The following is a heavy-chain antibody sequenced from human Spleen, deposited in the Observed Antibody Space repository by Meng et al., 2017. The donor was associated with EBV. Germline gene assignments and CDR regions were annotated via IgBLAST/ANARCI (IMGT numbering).Heavy chain of an antibody. CDR1: GGPFDGYS. CDR3: ATWWGKGYY. CDR2: INHSGNT. J-gene: IGHJ4*02. D-gene: IGHD2-8*02. Sequence: QVASHQWGAGLCTPSEALSLTCDVYGGPFDGYSWTWIRQPPGKGLEWIGEINHSGNTNSNPSLKSRVTISVDTSKRQFSLKLTSMTAADTAVYYCATWWGKGYYWGQETLVTVSS. V-gene: IGHV4-34*01.